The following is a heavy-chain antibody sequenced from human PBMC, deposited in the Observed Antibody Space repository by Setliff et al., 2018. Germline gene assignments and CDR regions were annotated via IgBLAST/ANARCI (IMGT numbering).Heavy chain of an antibody. CDR1: GYSFSTYD. D-gene: IGHD1-26*01. CDR3: ARVKVIVGATPRTYYMDV. V-gene: IGHV1-8*03. Sequence: ASVKVSCKASGYSFSTYDINWVRQAAGQGLEWMGWMNPNSGNTGYAQKFQGRVTITRNTSISTAYMELSSLRSEDTAVYYCARVKVIVGATPRTYYMDVWGKGTTVTVSS. J-gene: IGHJ6*03. CDR2: MNPNSGNT.